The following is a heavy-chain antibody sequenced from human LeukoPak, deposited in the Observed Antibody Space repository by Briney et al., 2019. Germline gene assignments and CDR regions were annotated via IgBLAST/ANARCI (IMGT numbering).Heavy chain of an antibody. CDR1: GGSISSGDYY. D-gene: IGHD6-19*01. CDR2: IYYSGST. CDR3: ARDLRRIYGSGARQYSSGWYYFDY. Sequence: PSQTLSLTCTVSGGSISSGDYYWSWIRQPPGKGLEWIGYIYYSGSTYYNPSLKSRVTISVDTSKNQFSLKLSSVTAADTAVYYCARDLRRIYGSGARQYSSGWYYFDYWGQGTLVTVSS. J-gene: IGHJ4*02. V-gene: IGHV4-30-4*01.